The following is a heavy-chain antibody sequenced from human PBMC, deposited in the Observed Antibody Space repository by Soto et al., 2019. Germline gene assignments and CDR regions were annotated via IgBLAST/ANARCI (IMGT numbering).Heavy chain of an antibody. Sequence: PSQTLSLTCVISGDSVSSDTGAWNWIRQSPSRGLEWLGRTHYRSKWSFDYAISVKSRITIDPDTSKNQFSLHLDSLTPEDTAVYYCAGVTWFRGMDVWGQGTPVTV. CDR2: THYRSKWSF. V-gene: IGHV6-1*01. D-gene: IGHD3-10*01. CDR3: AGVTWFRGMDV. CDR1: GDSVSSDTGA. J-gene: IGHJ6*02.